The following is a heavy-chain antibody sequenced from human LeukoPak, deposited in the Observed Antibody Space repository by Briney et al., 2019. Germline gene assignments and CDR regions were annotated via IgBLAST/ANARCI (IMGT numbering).Heavy chain of an antibody. V-gene: IGHV3-9*01. CDR3: AKAPCGDYESPWVDY. J-gene: IGHJ4*02. CDR1: GFTFDDYA. Sequence: PGRSLRLSCAASGFTFDDYAMHWVRQAPGKGLEWVSGISWNSGSIGYADSVKGRFTISRDNAKNSLYLQMNSLRAEDTALYYCAKAPCGDYESPWVDYWGQGTLVTVSS. CDR2: ISWNSGSI. D-gene: IGHD4-17*01.